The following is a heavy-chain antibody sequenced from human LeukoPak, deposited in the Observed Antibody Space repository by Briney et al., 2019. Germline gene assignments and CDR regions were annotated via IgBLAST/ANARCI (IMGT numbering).Heavy chain of an antibody. J-gene: IGHJ4*02. CDR1: GGSINSNSHH. Sequence: SGTLSLTCSVSGGSINSNSHHWNWIRQPPGKGLEWIGNIYYSGTTSYNPSLKSRVTISVDTSKNQFSLRLNSVTAADTAVYYCARRGDILTDYAFDYWGQGTLVSVSS. CDR3: ARRGDILTDYAFDY. CDR2: IYYSGTT. V-gene: IGHV4-39*01. D-gene: IGHD3-9*01.